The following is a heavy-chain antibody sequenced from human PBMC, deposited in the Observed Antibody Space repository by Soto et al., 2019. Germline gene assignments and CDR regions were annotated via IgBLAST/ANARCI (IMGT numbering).Heavy chain of an antibody. V-gene: IGHV1-69*13. D-gene: IGHD3-22*01. J-gene: IGHJ4*02. CDR2: IIPIFGTA. CDR3: ASGPYYYDSSGYPWLY. CDR1: GGTFSSYA. Sequence: GASVKVSCKASGGTFSSYAISWGRQAPGQGLEWMGGIIPIFGTANYAQKFQGRVTITADESTSTAYMELSSLRSEDTAVYYCASGPYYYDSSGYPWLYWGQGTLVTVSS.